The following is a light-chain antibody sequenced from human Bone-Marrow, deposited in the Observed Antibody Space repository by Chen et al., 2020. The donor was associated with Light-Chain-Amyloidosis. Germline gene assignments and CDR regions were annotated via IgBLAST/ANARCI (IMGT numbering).Light chain of an antibody. V-gene: IGKV3-20*01. CDR2: GVS. J-gene: IGKJ2*01. Sequence: EIVLTQSPGTLSLSPGERATLSCRASQSVSYSYLAWYQQKPGPALRLLIYGVSSRATGIPDRFSGSGSGSETDVTRTVCRLEPEDFAVYYCQEYAASAYTFGQGTKL. CDR1: QSVSYSY. CDR3: QEYAASAYT.